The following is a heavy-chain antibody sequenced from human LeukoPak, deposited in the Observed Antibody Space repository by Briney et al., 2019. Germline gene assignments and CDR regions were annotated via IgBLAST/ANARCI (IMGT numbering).Heavy chain of an antibody. CDR3: ARVYYDSSGYYYYYYYMDV. J-gene: IGHJ6*03. V-gene: IGHV4-59*01. CDR2: IYYSGST. CDR1: GGSISSYY. D-gene: IGHD3-22*01. Sequence: PSETLSLTCTVSGGSISSYYWSWIRQPPGKGLEWIGYIYYSGSTNYNPSLKSRVTISVDTSKNQFSLKLSSVTAADTAVYYCARVYYDSSGYYYYYYYMDVWGKGTTVTIPS.